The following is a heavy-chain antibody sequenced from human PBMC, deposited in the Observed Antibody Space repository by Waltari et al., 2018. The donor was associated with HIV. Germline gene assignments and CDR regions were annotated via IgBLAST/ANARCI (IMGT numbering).Heavy chain of an antibody. Sequence: EVQLGESGGGLVQQGRSLRLSCATSGFSFGDYAMSWFRQAQGKGLEWVGFIRSKAYGGTTQYAASVKGRFTISRDDSKSIAYLQMNSLKTEDTALYYCTRGTFTVTYYFDYWGRGTLVTVSS. J-gene: IGHJ4*02. CDR1: GFSFGDYA. D-gene: IGHD4-17*01. V-gene: IGHV3-49*03. CDR3: TRGTFTVTYYFDY. CDR2: IRSKAYGGTT.